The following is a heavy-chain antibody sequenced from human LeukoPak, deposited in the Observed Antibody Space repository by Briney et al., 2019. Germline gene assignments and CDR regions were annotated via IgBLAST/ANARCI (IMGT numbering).Heavy chain of an antibody. CDR1: GGSISSGDYY. Sequence: SETLSLTCTVSGGSISSGDYYWSWIRQPPGKGLEWIGYIYYSGSTYYNPSLKSRVTISVDTSKNQFSLKLSSVTAADTAVYYCAREADVWGNHYFDYWSQGTLVTVSS. J-gene: IGHJ4*02. CDR2: IYYSGST. D-gene: IGHD3-16*01. V-gene: IGHV4-30-4*01. CDR3: AREADVWGNHYFDY.